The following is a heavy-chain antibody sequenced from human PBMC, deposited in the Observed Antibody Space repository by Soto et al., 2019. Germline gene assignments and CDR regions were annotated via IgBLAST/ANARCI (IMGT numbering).Heavy chain of an antibody. CDR1: GGSISSENW. V-gene: IGHV4-4*02. CDR2: IYHGGNT. CDR3: ARGQHVSVTGALALQVG. J-gene: IGHJ4*01. Sequence: QVQLQESGPGLVKPSGTLSLTCAVSGGSISSENWCNWVRQPPGKGLEWIGEIYHGGNTNYNPSRASLLSISVDKSKNEFTQQLTSVTAADTAVYYCARGQHVSVTGALALQVGWGHGILVTVSS. D-gene: IGHD6-19*01.